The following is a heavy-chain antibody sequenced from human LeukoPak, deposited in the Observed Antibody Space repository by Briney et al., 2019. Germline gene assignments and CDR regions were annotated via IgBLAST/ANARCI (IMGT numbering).Heavy chain of an antibody. CDR2: ISGSGGST. Sequence: GGSLGLSCAASGFTFSSYAMSWVRQAPGKGLEWVSAISGSGGSTYYADSVKGRFTISRDNSKNTLYLQMNSLRAEDTAVYYCAKRHRDSSGYYQECYDYWGQGTLVTVSS. CDR3: AKRHRDSSGYYQECYDY. J-gene: IGHJ4*02. D-gene: IGHD3-22*01. V-gene: IGHV3-23*01. CDR1: GFTFSSYA.